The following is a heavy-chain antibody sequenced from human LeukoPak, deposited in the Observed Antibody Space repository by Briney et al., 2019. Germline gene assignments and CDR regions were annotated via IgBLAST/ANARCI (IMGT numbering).Heavy chain of an antibody. CDR1: GYSISSGYY. CDR2: IYHSGST. CDR3: ARSLYQLLDYMDV. J-gene: IGHJ6*03. Sequence: SETLSLTCAVSGYSISSGYYWGWIRQPPGKGLEWIGSIYHSGSTYYNPSLKSRVTISVDTSKNQFSLKVTSVTAADTAVYYCARSLYQLLDYMDVWGKGTTVTVSS. D-gene: IGHD2-2*01. V-gene: IGHV4-38-2*01.